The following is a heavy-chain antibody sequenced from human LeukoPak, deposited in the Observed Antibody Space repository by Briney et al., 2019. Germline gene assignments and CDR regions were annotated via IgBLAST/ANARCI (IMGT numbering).Heavy chain of an antibody. CDR2: TYYRSKWYN. V-gene: IGHV6-1*01. CDR3: ARDYSGHSSSWYPYYYYYGMDV. Sequence: SQTLSLTCAISGDSVSSNSAAWNWIRQSPSRGLEWLGRTYYRSKWYNDYAVSVKSRITINPDTSTNQFSLQLNSVTPEDTAVYYCARDYSGHSSSWYPYYYYYGMDVWGQGTTVTVSS. D-gene: IGHD6-13*01. J-gene: IGHJ6*02. CDR1: GDSVSSNSAA.